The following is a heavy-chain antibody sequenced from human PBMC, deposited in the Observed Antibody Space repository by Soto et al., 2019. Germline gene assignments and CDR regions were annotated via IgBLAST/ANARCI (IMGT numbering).Heavy chain of an antibody. Sequence: PSETLSLTCAVYGGSFSGYYWSWIRQPPGKGLEWIGEINHSGSTNYNPSLKSRVTISVDTSKNQFSLKLSSVTAADTAVYYCASFYRRRGDYWGQGTLVTVSS. V-gene: IGHV4-34*01. CDR2: INHSGST. CDR1: GGSFSGYY. J-gene: IGHJ4*02. D-gene: IGHD3-10*01. CDR3: ASFYRRRGDY.